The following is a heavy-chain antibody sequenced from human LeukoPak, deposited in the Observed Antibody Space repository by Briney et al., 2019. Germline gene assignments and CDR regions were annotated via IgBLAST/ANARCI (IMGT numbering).Heavy chain of an antibody. CDR1: GGSISSYY. V-gene: IGHV4-59*01. D-gene: IGHD6-19*01. CDR3: ARARSGWFYYFDY. Sequence: SETLSLTCTVSGGSISSYYWSWIRQPPGKGLEWIGYIYHSGSTNYNPSLKSRVTISVDTSKNQFSLKLSSVTAADTAVYYCARARSGWFYYFDYWGQGTLVTVSS. CDR2: IYHSGST. J-gene: IGHJ4*02.